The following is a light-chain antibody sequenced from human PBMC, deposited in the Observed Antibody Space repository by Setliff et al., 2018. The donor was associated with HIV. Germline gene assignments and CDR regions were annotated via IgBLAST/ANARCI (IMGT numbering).Light chain of an antibody. V-gene: IGLV2-11*01. J-gene: IGLJ1*01. CDR2: DVN. CDR3: CSYAGTDTYI. Sequence: QSVLTQPRSVSGSPGQSVTFSCTGSSSDVGAYNFVSWYQQHPGKAPKLIIYDVNKRPSGVPDRFSGSKSGDTASLTISGLQSEDEADYYCCSYAGTDTYIFGTGTKVTVL. CDR1: SSDVGAYNF.